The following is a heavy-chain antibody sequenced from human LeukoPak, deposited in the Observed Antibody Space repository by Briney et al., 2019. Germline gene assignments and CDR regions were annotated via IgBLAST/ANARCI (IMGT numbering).Heavy chain of an antibody. J-gene: IGHJ4*02. CDR1: RFSFSSYA. CDR3: ARNMGDY. CDR2: INQDGTEK. D-gene: IGHD2/OR15-2a*01. V-gene: IGHV3-7*04. Sequence: GGSLRLSCAASRFSFSSYAMSWVRQAPGKGLEWVANINQDGTEKNYVDSVKGRLTISRDNAKHSLYLQMNSLRAEDTAVYYCARNMGDYWGQGTLVTVSS.